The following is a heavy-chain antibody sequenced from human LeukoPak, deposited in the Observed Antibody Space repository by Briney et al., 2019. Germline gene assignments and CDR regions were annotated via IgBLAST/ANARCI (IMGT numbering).Heavy chain of an antibody. D-gene: IGHD3-22*01. J-gene: IGHJ4*02. CDR1: GGSIGNYY. CDR3: ARTEDSSGYYYYFDY. Sequence: KPSETLSLTCTVSGGSIGNYYWNWIRQPAGKGLEWIGRISTSGTTNYHPSLKSRVTISVDTSKNQFSLKLSSVTAADTAVYYCARTEDSSGYYYYFDYWGQGTLVTVSS. V-gene: IGHV4-4*07. CDR2: ISTSGTT.